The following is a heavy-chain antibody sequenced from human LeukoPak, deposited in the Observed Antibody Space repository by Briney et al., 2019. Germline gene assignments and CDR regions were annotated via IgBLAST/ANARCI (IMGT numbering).Heavy chain of an antibody. Sequence: SQTLSLTCAISGDSVSSNSVTWNWVRQSPSRGLEWLGRTYYRSTWYNDYAVSVRGRITVNPDTSKNQFSLHLNSVTPEDTAVYYCAGRLTQYDCFDPWGQGILVTVSS. V-gene: IGHV6-1*01. CDR2: TYYRSTWYN. CDR3: AGRLTQYDCFDP. D-gene: IGHD2-2*01. J-gene: IGHJ5*02. CDR1: GDSVSSNSVT.